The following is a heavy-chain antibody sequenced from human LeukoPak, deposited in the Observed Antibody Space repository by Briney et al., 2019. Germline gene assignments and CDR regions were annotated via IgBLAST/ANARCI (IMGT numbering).Heavy chain of an antibody. CDR3: ARDHGPGSGSGFDY. J-gene: IGHJ4*02. CDR2: MNPNSGST. V-gene: IGHV1-8*01. CDR1: GYTFTSYD. Sequence: ASVKVSCKASGYTFTSYDINWVRQATGQGLEWMGWMNPNSGSTGYAQKLQGRVTMTRNTSISTAYMELSSLRSEDTAVYYCARDHGPGSGSGFDYWGQGTLVTVSS. D-gene: IGHD3-10*01.